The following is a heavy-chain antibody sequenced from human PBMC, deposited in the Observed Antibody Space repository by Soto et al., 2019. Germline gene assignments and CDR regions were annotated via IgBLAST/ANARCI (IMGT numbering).Heavy chain of an antibody. D-gene: IGHD2-2*01. CDR3: AHRHCSSTSCYGAVDY. J-gene: IGHJ4*02. CDR1: GFSLSTSGVG. CDR2: IYWDDDK. V-gene: IGHV2-5*02. Sequence: QITLKESGPTLVKPTQTLTLTCTFSGFSLSTSGVGVGWIRQPPGKALEWLALIYWDDDKRYSPSLKSRLTIPKDTSKNQVVLTMTNMDPVDTATYYCAHRHCSSTSCYGAVDYWGQGTLVTVSS.